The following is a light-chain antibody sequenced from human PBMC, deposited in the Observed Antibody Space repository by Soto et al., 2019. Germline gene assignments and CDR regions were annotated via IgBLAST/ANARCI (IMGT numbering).Light chain of an antibody. Sequence: DIQLTQSPSTLSASVGDRVTITCRASQSISSWLAWYQQKPGTAPKLLIYEASTLESGVPSRFTGIRSGTEFTLSVSSLQPDDFATYYCQQYNDSFPYTFGHGTKLEIK. CDR3: QQYNDSFPYT. CDR2: EAS. CDR1: QSISSW. V-gene: IGKV1-5*03. J-gene: IGKJ2*01.